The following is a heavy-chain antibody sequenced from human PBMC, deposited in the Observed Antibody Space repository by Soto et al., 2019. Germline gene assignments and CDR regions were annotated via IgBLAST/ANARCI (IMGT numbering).Heavy chain of an antibody. Sequence: QMQLVESGGGVVQPGRSLRLSCVASGFTFDLNGLHWVRQAPGKGLEWVTVISYDGSDKYYADSLKGRVTVSRDNSKNTRYRTLDSGRTEATAIYYCARDRGAGRETYSGRDVGGKGTTVTVSS. J-gene: IGHJ6*04. CDR2: ISYDGSDK. V-gene: IGHV3-30-3*01. CDR3: ARDRGAGRETYSGRDV. CDR1: GFTFDLNG. D-gene: IGHD3-10*01.